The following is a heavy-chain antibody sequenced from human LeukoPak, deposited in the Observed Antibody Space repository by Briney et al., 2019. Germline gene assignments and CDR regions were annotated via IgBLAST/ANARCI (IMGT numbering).Heavy chain of an antibody. Sequence: ETLSLTCTVSGGSISRYYWSWVRQAPGKGLEWVSAISGSGGSTYYADSVKGRFTISRDNSKNALYLQMNSLRAEDTAVYYCAKPVVSGSYYYFDYWGQGTLVTVSS. J-gene: IGHJ4*02. CDR1: GGSISRYY. CDR3: AKPVVSGSYYYFDY. D-gene: IGHD1-26*01. CDR2: ISGSGGST. V-gene: IGHV3-23*01.